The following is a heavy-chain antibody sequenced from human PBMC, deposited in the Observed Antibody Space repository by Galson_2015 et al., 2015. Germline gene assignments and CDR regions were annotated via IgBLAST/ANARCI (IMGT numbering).Heavy chain of an antibody. D-gene: IGHD4-23*01. Sequence: TLSLTCDVSVGAITIGGYYWSWIRQHPGKGPEWIGYIYNTGTTFYNPSLKRRPSISIDTSKSQLSLNLTSVTAADTAIYYCARGPRGLRWLDSWGQGILVIVSS. J-gene: IGHJ4*02. CDR1: VGAITIGGYY. CDR3: ARGPRGLRWLDS. V-gene: IGHV4-31*11. CDR2: IYNTGTT.